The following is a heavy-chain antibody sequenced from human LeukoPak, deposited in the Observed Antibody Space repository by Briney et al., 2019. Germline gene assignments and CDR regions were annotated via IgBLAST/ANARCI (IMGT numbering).Heavy chain of an antibody. D-gene: IGHD4-23*01. V-gene: IGHV3-48*01. CDR1: GFTFRNYA. CDR3: AREGKDY. J-gene: IGHJ4*02. CDR2: ISGSSSAI. Sequence: GGSLRLSCAASGFTFRNYAMIWVRQAPGRGLEWVSYISGSSSAIYYADSVKGRFTISRDNAKNSLYLQVNSLRAEDTAVYYCAREGKDYWGQGTLVTVSS.